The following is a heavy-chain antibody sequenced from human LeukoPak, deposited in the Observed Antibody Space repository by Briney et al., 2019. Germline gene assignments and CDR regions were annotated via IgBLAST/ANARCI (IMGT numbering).Heavy chain of an antibody. CDR1: GFTFSSYG. D-gene: IGHD3-10*01. CDR2: IWYDGSNK. Sequence: GGSLRLSCAASGFTFSSYGMHWVRQAPGKGLEWVAVIWYDGSNKYYADSVKGRFTISRDNSKNTLYLQMNSLKTEDTAVYYCLRDWYGSGSYWQIRESYFDYWGQGTLVTVSS. CDR3: LRDWYGSGSYWQIRESYFDY. J-gene: IGHJ4*02. V-gene: IGHV3-33*01.